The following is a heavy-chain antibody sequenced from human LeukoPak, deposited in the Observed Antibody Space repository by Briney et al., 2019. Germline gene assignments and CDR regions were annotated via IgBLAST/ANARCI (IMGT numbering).Heavy chain of an antibody. CDR2: INSDGSSR. D-gene: IGHD3-22*01. V-gene: IGHV3-74*01. CDR1: GFTFRSYE. CDR3: ARGGPDSSDYSSLFDY. J-gene: IGHJ4*02. Sequence: GGSLRLSCAASGFTFRSYEMNWVRQAPGKGLVWASRINSDGSSRHYADSVKGRFTISRDNAKNTLHLQMTSLRAEDTAVYYCARGGPDSSDYSSLFDYWGRGILVTVSS.